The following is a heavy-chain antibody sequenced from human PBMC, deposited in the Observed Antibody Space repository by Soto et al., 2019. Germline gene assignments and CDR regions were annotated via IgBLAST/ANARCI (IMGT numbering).Heavy chain of an antibody. J-gene: IGHJ6*02. CDR1: GFTFDDYT. Sequence: VGSLRLSCAASGFTFDDYTMHWVRQAPGKGLEWVSLISWDGGSTYYADSVKGRFTISRDNSKNSLYLQMNSLRTEDTALYYCAKVLYGSGSPPYYYYGMDVWGQGTTVTVSS. V-gene: IGHV3-43*01. CDR2: ISWDGGST. CDR3: AKVLYGSGSPPYYYYGMDV. D-gene: IGHD3-10*01.